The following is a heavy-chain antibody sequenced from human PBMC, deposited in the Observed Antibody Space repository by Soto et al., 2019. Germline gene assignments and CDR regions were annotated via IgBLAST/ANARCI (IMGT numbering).Heavy chain of an antibody. Sequence: EVQLVESGGGLVKPGGSPRLSCAASGFSVINAWMSWVRQAPGKGLEWVGHIKSITDGGTTDYTAPVKGRFTISRDDSNNMVYLQMNSLKTEDTDVYYCTTGNIAASGYNYNYGIDVWGQGTTVTVSS. V-gene: IGHV3-15*01. D-gene: IGHD6-25*01. CDR3: TTGNIAASGYNYNYGIDV. J-gene: IGHJ6*02. CDR1: GFSVINAW. CDR2: IKSITDGGTT.